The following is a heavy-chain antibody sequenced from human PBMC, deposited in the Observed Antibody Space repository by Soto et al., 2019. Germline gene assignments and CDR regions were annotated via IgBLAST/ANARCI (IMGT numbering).Heavy chain of an antibody. CDR1: GYTFTTYG. Sequence: ASVKVSCKAIGYTFTTYGISWVRQAPGQGLEWMGWISPNTGNTAYAHKVQGRVAMTTDTSTSTAYMDLWSLISDDTAVYYCARADPTTGTIIYFDYWGQGALVTVSS. V-gene: IGHV1-18*01. J-gene: IGHJ4*02. CDR2: ISPNTGNT. D-gene: IGHD1-1*01. CDR3: ARADPTTGTIIYFDY.